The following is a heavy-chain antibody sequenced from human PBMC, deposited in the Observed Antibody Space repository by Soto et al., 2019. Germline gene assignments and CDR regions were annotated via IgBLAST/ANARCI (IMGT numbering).Heavy chain of an antibody. D-gene: IGHD3-9*01. CDR3: ARHRGDILTGYYYDY. Sequence: PGESLKISCKGSGYSFTSYWIGWVRQMPGKGLEWMGIIYPGDSDTRYSPSFQGQVTISADKSISTAYLQWSSLKASDTAMYYCARHRGDILTGYYYDYWGQGTLVTVSS. J-gene: IGHJ4*02. V-gene: IGHV5-51*01. CDR2: IYPGDSDT. CDR1: GYSFTSYW.